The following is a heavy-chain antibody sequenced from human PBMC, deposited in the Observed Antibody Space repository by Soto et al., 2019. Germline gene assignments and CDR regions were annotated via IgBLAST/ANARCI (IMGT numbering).Heavy chain of an antibody. CDR1: GFTFSSYG. CDR3: ASHRVSGY. V-gene: IGHV3-30*03. Sequence: PGGSLRLSCAASGFTFSSYGMHWVRQAPGKGLEWVAVIAYDGSNKYYADSVKGRFTISRDNSKNTLYLQMNSLRAEDTAVYYCASHRVSGYLGNGPLVTVS. D-gene: IGHD6-6*01. J-gene: IGHJ4*01. CDR2: IAYDGSNK.